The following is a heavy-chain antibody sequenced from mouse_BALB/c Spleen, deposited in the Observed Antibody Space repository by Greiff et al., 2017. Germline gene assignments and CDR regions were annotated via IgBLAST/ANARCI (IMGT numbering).Heavy chain of an antibody. V-gene: IGHV3-2*02. D-gene: IGHD1-2*01. CDR1: GYSITSDYA. J-gene: IGHJ2*01. CDR2: ISDSGST. CDR3: ARWNYYGYMMDC. Sequence: EVQLVASGPGLVKPSQSLSLTCTVTGYSITSDYAWNWIRQFPGNKLEWTGYISDSGSTSYNPSLKSRISIKRDTSKNQFFLQLNYVTTEDTATYYCARWNYYGYMMDCWGQGTTLTVSS.